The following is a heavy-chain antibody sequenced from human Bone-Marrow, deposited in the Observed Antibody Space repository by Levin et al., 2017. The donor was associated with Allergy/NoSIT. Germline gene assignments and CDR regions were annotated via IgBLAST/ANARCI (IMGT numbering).Heavy chain of an antibody. J-gene: IGHJ6*02. V-gene: IGHV3-48*03. CDR1: GFTFSSYE. CDR3: AREWHAGYCSSTSCYRYGMDV. Sequence: AGGSLRLSCAASGFTFSSYEMNWVRQAPGKGLEWVSYISSSGSTIYYADSVKGRFTISRDNAKNSLYLQMNSLRAEDTAVYYCAREWHAGYCSSTSCYRYGMDVWGQGTTVTVSS. D-gene: IGHD2-2*01. CDR2: ISSSGSTI.